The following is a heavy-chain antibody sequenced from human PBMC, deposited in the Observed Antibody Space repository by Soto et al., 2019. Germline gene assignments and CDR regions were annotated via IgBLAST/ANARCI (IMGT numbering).Heavy chain of an antibody. CDR3: ARHRDSSGWRHPNYYFDY. D-gene: IGHD6-19*01. V-gene: IGHV4-59*08. J-gene: IGHJ4*02. CDR2: IYYSGST. Sequence: PSETLSLTCTVSGGSISSYYWSWIRQPPGKGLEWIGYIYYSGSTNYNPSIKSRVTITVDTSKNQFSLKLSSVTAADTAVYYCARHRDSSGWRHPNYYFDYWGQGTLVTVSS. CDR1: GGSISSYY.